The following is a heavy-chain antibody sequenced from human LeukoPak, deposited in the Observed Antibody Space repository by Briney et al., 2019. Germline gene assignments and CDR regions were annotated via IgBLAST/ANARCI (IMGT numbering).Heavy chain of an antibody. D-gene: IGHD6-19*01. V-gene: IGHV4-59*01. J-gene: IGHJ4*02. CDR3: ARETSLAGFASGLGFNY. CDR2: IYGSGNT. Sequence: SETLSLTCTVSGASISSWYWSGIRQPPGKGLEWIEYIYGSGNTNYNPSLKSRVTMSIDTSKNQFSLKLTSVTAADTATYYCARETSLAGFASGLGFNYWGQGILVTVSS. CDR1: GASISSWY.